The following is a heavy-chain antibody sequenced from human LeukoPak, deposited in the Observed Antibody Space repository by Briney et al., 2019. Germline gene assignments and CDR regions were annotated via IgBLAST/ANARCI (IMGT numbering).Heavy chain of an antibody. CDR2: ISSRSHTI. V-gene: IGHV3-48*04. J-gene: IGHJ4*02. CDR3: ARGTSYYYDDSGYSFDY. Sequence: GGSLRLSCAASGFTFSSYSMNWVRQAPGKGLEWVSYISSRSHTIYYADSVKGRFTISRDNAKNSLFLQMNSLRAEDTAVYYCARGTSYYYDDSGYSFDYWGPGTLVTVSS. CDR1: GFTFSSYS. D-gene: IGHD3-22*01.